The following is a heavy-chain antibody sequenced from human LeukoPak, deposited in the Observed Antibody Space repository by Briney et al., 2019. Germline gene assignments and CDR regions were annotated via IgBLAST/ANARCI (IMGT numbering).Heavy chain of an antibody. Sequence: GGSLRLSCAASGFTFDDYAMNWVRQAPGKGLEWVSLISGDGGRTFYADSVKGRFTISRDNSKNTLYLQMNSLRAEDTAVYYCAKVRVGATIDDWGQGTLVTVSS. V-gene: IGHV3-43*02. CDR2: ISGDGGRT. D-gene: IGHD1-26*01. CDR1: GFTFDDYA. J-gene: IGHJ4*02. CDR3: AKVRVGATIDD.